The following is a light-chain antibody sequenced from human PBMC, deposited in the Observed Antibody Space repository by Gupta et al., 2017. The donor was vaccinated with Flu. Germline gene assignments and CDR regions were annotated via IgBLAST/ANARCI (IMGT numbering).Light chain of an antibody. CDR1: QSLLHSSGHNY. CDR3: MHVIQAPIT. CDR2: LGS. Sequence: VVSHSPLSLTVTPGEPASISCKSSQSLLHSSGHNYLDWYLQKSGQSPQLLIFLGSNRASGVSERFSGSGSGTDFTLKISRVEAEDVGVYYCMHVIQAPITFGGGTKVEI. J-gene: IGKJ4*01. V-gene: IGKV2-28*01.